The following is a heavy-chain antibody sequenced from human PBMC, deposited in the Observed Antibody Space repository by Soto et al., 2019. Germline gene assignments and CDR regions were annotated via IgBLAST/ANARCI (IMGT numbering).Heavy chain of an antibody. CDR3: ARNSRRDYYGSGSYYNLFSDY. J-gene: IGHJ4*02. CDR1: GGSFSGYY. D-gene: IGHD3-10*01. V-gene: IGHV4-34*01. CDR2: INHSGST. Sequence: TSETLSLTCAVYGGSFSGYYWSWIRQPPGKGLEWTGEINHSGSTNYNPSLKSRVTISVDTSKNQFSLKLSSVAAADTAVYYCARNSRRDYYGSGSYYNLFSDYWGQGTLVTVSS.